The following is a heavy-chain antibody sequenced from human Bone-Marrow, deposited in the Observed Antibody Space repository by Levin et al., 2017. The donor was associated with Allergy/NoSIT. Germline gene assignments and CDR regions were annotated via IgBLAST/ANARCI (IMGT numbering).Heavy chain of an antibody. CDR1: GFSLNTIGMC. CDR2: IDWNNNK. D-gene: IGHD1-20*01. Sequence: SGPTLVKPTQTLTLTCTVSGFSLNTIGMCVGWIRQPPGKALEWLAVIDWNNNKFYSAPSSATSLNARLTISRDTSETQVVFTVTNIDPVGIGTYFCVRLYYWREDYWGQGTLVTVSS. V-gene: IGHV2-70*09. CDR3: VRLYYWREDY. J-gene: IGHJ4*02.